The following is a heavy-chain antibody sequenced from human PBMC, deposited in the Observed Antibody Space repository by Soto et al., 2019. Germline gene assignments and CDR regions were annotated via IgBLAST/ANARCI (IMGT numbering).Heavy chain of an antibody. J-gene: IGHJ4*02. V-gene: IGHV1-2*04. Sequence: ASVKVSCKASGYTFTIYYMHWVRQAPGLGLEWMGIINPNSGGTNYAQKFQGWVTMTRDTSISTAYMELSRLRSDDTAVYYCARDDRYCSSTSCYDYWGQGTLVTVSS. CDR1: GYTFTIYY. D-gene: IGHD2-2*01. CDR3: ARDDRYCSSTSCYDY. CDR2: INPNSGGT.